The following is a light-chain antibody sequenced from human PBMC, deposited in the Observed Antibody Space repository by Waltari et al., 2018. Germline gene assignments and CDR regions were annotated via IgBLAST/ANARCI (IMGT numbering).Light chain of an antibody. CDR3: QHYERVPAT. CDR1: QSVSRT. Sequence: EIVLTQSPGTLSLSTGERATLTCRASQSVSRTLAWYQQKPGPAPRILIFGTSSRATGVPDRFSGSGSGTDFILTISGLDPEDFAVYYCQHYERVPATFGQGTKVEIK. J-gene: IGKJ2*01. V-gene: IGKV3-20*01. CDR2: GTS.